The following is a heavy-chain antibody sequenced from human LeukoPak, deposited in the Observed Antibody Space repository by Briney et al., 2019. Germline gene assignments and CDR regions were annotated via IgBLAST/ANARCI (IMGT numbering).Heavy chain of an antibody. V-gene: IGHV4-59*01. J-gene: IGHJ4*02. CDR2: IYYSGNTNYNT. CDR3: ARTWGAWKYDY. Sequence: PSETLSLTCTVSGGSINSYYWSWIRQPPGKGLEWIGYIYYSGNTNYNTNYNPSLKSRVTISVETSKNQFSLKVSSVTAADTAVYYCARTWGAWKYDYWGQGTLVTVSS. CDR1: GGSINSYY. D-gene: IGHD3-16*01.